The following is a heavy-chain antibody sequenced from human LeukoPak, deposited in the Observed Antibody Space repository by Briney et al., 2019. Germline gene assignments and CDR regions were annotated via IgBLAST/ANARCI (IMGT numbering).Heavy chain of an antibody. J-gene: IGHJ4*02. CDR3: ARNHPDYGVDY. Sequence: SSETLSLTCTVSGGSISSGDYYWRWIRQPPGKGLEWIGYIYYSGSTYYNPSLKSRVTISVDTSKNQFSLKLSSVTAADTAVYYCARNHPDYGVDYWGQGTLVTVSS. CDR1: GGSISSGDYY. V-gene: IGHV4-30-4*01. D-gene: IGHD4-17*01. CDR2: IYYSGST.